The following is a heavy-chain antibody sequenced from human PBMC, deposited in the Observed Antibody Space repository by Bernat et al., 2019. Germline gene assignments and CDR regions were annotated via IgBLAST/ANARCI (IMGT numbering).Heavy chain of an antibody. CDR1: GFTFTNAW. Sequence: EVQLVESGGGLVKPGGSLRLSCAASGFTFTNAWMNWVRQAPGKGREWVGRIKSKTDGGTTDYAAPVKGRFTISRDDSKNTLYLQMNSLKTEDTAVYYCTTDGIVVVTKALDNWGQGTLVTVSS. CDR3: TTDGIVVVTKALDN. V-gene: IGHV3-15*07. D-gene: IGHD3-22*01. CDR2: IKSKTDGGTT. J-gene: IGHJ4*02.